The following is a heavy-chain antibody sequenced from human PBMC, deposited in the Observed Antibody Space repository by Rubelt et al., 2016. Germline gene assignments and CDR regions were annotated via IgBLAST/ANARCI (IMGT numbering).Heavy chain of an antibody. D-gene: IGHD2-8*02. Sequence: QLQLQESGPGLVKPSETLSLTCAVYGGSFSGYYWSWIRQPPGKGLEWIGEIILSGSTNYNPSLKRRVTISVATSKNQVSLKLSSVAAADTAVYYCARGSGGVWGQGTTVTVSS. CDR1: GGSFSGYY. V-gene: IGHV4-34*01. CDR3: ARGSGGV. J-gene: IGHJ6*02. CDR2: IILSGST.